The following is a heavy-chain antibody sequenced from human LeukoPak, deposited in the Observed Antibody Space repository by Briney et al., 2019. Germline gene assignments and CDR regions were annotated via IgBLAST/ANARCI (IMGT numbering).Heavy chain of an antibody. V-gene: IGHV1-8*01. D-gene: IGHD3-3*01. Sequence: ASVKVSCKASGYTFASYDINWVRQATGQGPEWMGWMNPNSGNTGYAQKSQGRVTMTRNTSISTAYMELSSLRSEDTAVYYCARRDDFRYYYYYGMDVWGQGTTVTVSS. J-gene: IGHJ6*02. CDR3: ARRDDFRYYYYYGMDV. CDR1: GYTFASYD. CDR2: MNPNSGNT.